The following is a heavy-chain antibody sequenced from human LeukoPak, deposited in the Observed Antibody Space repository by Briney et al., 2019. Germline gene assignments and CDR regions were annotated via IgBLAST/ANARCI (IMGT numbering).Heavy chain of an antibody. CDR2: ISGNGVVT. V-gene: IGHV3-23*01. J-gene: IGHJ4*02. CDR3: AKDYSYGSLSDY. D-gene: IGHD5-18*01. Sequence: PGGSLRLSCAASRFTFSSYAMSWVRQAPGKGLEWVSAISGNGVVTYYADSVKGRFTISRDNSKNTLYLQMNSLRAEDTAVYYCAKDYSYGSLSDYWGQGTLVTVSS. CDR1: RFTFSSYA.